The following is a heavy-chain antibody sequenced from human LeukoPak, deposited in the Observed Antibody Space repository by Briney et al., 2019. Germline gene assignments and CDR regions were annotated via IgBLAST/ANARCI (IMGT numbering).Heavy chain of an antibody. Sequence: GVSLRLSCAASGYTFSRYWMHWVRQGPGKGLVWVSRINEDGSSTSYAESVRGRFTISRDNAKNTLYLQMNSLRAEDAAVYCCTTDTFGARDSWGQGTLVTVSS. CDR3: TTDTFGARDS. CDR1: GYTFSRYW. J-gene: IGHJ4*02. CDR2: INEDGSST. V-gene: IGHV3-74*01. D-gene: IGHD3-10*01.